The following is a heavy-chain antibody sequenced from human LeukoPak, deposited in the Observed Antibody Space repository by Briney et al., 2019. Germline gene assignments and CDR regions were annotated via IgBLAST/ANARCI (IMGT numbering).Heavy chain of an antibody. D-gene: IGHD2-2*02. CDR3: ARGVVVPAAIDWFDP. J-gene: IGHJ5*02. Sequence: SETLSLTCTVSGGSISSGSYYWSWIRQPAGKGLEWIGRIYTSGSTNYNPSLKSRVTISVDTSKNQFSLKLSSVTAADTAVYYCARGVVVPAAIDWFDPWGQGTLVTVSS. V-gene: IGHV4-61*02. CDR2: IYTSGST. CDR1: GGSISSGSYY.